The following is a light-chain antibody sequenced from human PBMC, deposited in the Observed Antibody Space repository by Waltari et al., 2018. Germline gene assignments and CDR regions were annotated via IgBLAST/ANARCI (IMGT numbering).Light chain of an antibody. V-gene: IGLV2-14*03. CDR2: DVR. CDR3: SSYTDSFTVV. J-gene: IGLJ3*02. CDR1: SSDIGGHSS. Sequence: QSALSQPASVSGSPGQSITISFTGTSSDIGGHSSVSWYQQHPGKAPKLLIYDVRNRPSGVSYRFSGSKSANTASLTISGLQAEDEADYYCSSYTDSFTVVFGGGTRLTVL.